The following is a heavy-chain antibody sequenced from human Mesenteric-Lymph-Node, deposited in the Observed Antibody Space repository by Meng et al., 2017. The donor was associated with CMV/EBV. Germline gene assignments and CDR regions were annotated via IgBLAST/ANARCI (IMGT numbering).Heavy chain of an antibody. V-gene: IGHV3-23*01. CDR3: AKDRLAWGSYRGLFDY. CDR2: ISGSGGST. J-gene: IGHJ4*02. Sequence: GESLKISCAASGFIFSSYWMHWVRQAPGKGLEWVSAISGSGGSTYYADSVKGRFTISRDNSKNTLYLQMNSLRAEDTAVYYCAKDRLAWGSYRGLFDYWGQGTLVTVSS. D-gene: IGHD1-26*01. CDR1: GFIFSSYW.